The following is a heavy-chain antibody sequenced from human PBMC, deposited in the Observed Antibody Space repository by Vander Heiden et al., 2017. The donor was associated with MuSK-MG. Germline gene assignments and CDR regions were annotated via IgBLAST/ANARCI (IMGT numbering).Heavy chain of an antibody. CDR1: GLTFSSYA. CDR2: ISGSGDST. Sequence: EVQLLESGGGVVGPGGSLSVSCEAAGLTFSSYAMSWVRQAPGKGLGWVSAISGSGDSTDDADPVKGRFTISRDNSKNTLYLKMTSLRAEDTAVYYGAKGGIAAAGYWGQGTLVTVSS. V-gene: IGHV3-23*01. CDR3: AKGGIAAAGY. D-gene: IGHD6-25*01. J-gene: IGHJ4*02.